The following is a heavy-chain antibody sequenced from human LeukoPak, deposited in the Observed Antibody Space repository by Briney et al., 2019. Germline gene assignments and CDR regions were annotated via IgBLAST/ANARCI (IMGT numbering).Heavy chain of an antibody. Sequence: SETLSLTCTVSGGSISSSSYYWDWIRQPPGKGLEWIGSIYYSGSTYYNPSLKSRVTISVDTSKNQFSLKLSSVTAADTAVYYCARLITIFGVDPDYWGQGTLVTVSS. V-gene: IGHV4-39*01. D-gene: IGHD3-3*01. CDR1: GGSISSSSYY. J-gene: IGHJ4*02. CDR2: IYYSGST. CDR3: ARLITIFGVDPDY.